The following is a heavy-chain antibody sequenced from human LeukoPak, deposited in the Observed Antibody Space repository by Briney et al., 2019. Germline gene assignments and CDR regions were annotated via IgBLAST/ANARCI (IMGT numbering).Heavy chain of an antibody. CDR3: ARDPGRAYNWFDP. Sequence: ASVKVSCKASGGTFSSYAISWVRQAPGQGLEWMGRIIPILGIANYAQKFQGRVTITADKSTSTAYMELSSLRSEDTAVYYCARDPGRAYNWFDPWGQGTLVTVSS. V-gene: IGHV1-69*04. CDR2: IIPILGIA. D-gene: IGHD1-26*01. CDR1: GGTFSSYA. J-gene: IGHJ5*02.